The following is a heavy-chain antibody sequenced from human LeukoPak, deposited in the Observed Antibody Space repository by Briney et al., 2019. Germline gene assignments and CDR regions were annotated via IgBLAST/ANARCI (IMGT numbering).Heavy chain of an antibody. V-gene: IGHV1-69*05. CDR3: ARDTKRSRARWENLGFDP. CDR1: GGTFSSYA. J-gene: IGHJ5*02. D-gene: IGHD1-26*01. CDR2: IIPIFGTA. Sequence: ASVKVSCKASGGTFSSYAISWVRQAPGQGLEWMGGIIPIFGTANYAQKFQGRVTMTTDTSTSTAYMELRSLRSDDTAVYYCARDTKRSRARWENLGFDPWGQGTLVTVSS.